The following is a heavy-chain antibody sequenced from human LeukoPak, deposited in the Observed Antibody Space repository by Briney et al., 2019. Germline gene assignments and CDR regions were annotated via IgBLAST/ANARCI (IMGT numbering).Heavy chain of an antibody. Sequence: GASVKVSCKASGYTFTSYGISWVRQAPGQGLEWMGWISAYNGNTNYAQKLQGRVTMTTDTSTSTAYMELSTMRSDDTAVYYCARVPPYSGYDRLIDYWGQGTLVTVSS. V-gene: IGHV1-18*01. CDR3: ARVPPYSGYDRLIDY. CDR2: ISAYNGNT. J-gene: IGHJ4*02. CDR1: GYTFTSYG. D-gene: IGHD5-12*01.